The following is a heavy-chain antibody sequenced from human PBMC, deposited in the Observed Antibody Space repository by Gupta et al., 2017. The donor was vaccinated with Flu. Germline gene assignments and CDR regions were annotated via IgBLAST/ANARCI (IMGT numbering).Heavy chain of an antibody. CDR2: IYSGGST. CDR3: ARPNYYDSSGYSD. D-gene: IGHD3-22*01. V-gene: IGHV3-53*04. CDR1: GFTVSSNY. J-gene: IGHJ4*02. Sequence: EVQLVESGGGLVQPGGSLRLSCAVSGFTVSSNYMSWVRQAPGKGLEWVSVIYSGGSTYYADSVKGRFTISRHNSKNTLYLQRNSLRAEDTAVYYCARPNYYDSSGYSDWGQGTLVTVSS.